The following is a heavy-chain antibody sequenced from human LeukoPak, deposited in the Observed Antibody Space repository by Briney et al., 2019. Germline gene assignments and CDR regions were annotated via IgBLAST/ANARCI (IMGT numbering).Heavy chain of an antibody. J-gene: IGHJ4*02. CDR3: ASAPPLRGSSWLLYFDY. Sequence: PSETLSLTCTVSGGSISSGTYYWYWIRQPAGKGLEWIGRIYTSGITNYNPSLRSRVTISVDTSKNQFSLKLSSVTAADTAVYYCASAPPLRGSSWLLYFDYWGQGTLVTVSS. CDR1: GGSISSGTYY. D-gene: IGHD6-13*01. V-gene: IGHV4-61*02. CDR2: IYTSGIT.